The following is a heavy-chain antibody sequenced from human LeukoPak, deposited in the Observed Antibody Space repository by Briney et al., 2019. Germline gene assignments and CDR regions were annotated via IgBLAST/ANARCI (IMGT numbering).Heavy chain of an antibody. Sequence: SETLSLTCAVYGGSFSGYYWSWIRQPPGKGLKWIGEINHSGSTNYNPSLKSRVTISVDASKNQFSLKLSSVTAADTAVYYCAREALGYCSSTSCSFHYYYYMDVWGKGTTVTVSS. J-gene: IGHJ6*03. CDR2: INHSGST. D-gene: IGHD2-2*01. CDR1: GGSFSGYY. V-gene: IGHV4-34*01. CDR3: AREALGYCSSTSCSFHYYYYMDV.